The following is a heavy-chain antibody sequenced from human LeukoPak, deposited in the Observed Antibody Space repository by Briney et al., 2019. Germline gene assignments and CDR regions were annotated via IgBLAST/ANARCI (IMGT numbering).Heavy chain of an antibody. CDR2: IDHTGIT. CDR1: DDFITIYY. D-gene: IGHD1-1*01. Sequence: SETLSLTCTVSDDFITIYYWSWIRQPPGKGLVWIGYIDHTGITNYNRSLNSRVTISRDTSKNHFSLKLSSVTAADTAVYYCARVDRPVQLERLVVYYYYYMAVWGKGTTVTVSS. V-gene: IGHV4-59*08. J-gene: IGHJ6*03. CDR3: ARVDRPVQLERLVVYYYYYMAV.